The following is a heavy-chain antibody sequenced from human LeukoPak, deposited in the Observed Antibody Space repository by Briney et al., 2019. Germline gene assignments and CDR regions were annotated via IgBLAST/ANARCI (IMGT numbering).Heavy chain of an antibody. CDR3: ARAGYYFDY. V-gene: IGHV3-53*01. CDR1: GFTVSHYY. D-gene: IGHD6-13*01. Sequence: PGGSLRLSCAASGFTVSHYYMTWVRQAPGKGLECVSVIYSGGSTYSADSVKGRFTISRDNSRNMVYLQMSSLRAEDTAVYYCARAGYYFDYWGQGTLVTVSS. CDR2: IYSGGST. J-gene: IGHJ4*02.